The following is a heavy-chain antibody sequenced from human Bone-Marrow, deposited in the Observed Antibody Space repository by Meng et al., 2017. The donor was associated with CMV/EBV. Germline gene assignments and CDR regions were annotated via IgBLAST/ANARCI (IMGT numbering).Heavy chain of an antibody. CDR3: ASGYYDFWSGYHES. CDR1: GGSFSGYY. J-gene: IGHJ5*02. D-gene: IGHD3-3*01. Sequence: SEPLSLTCAVYGGSFSGYYWSWIRQPPGKGLEWIGEINHSGSTNYNPSLKSRVTISVDTSKNQFPLKLSSVTAADTAVYYCASGYYDFWSGYHESWGQGTLVTVSS. V-gene: IGHV4-34*01. CDR2: INHSGST.